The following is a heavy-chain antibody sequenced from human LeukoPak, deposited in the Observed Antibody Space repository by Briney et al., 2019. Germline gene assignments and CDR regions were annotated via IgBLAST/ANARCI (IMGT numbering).Heavy chain of an antibody. Sequence: QTLPLTCAISGDSVSSNRASWTWIRQSPSRGLEWLGRTYYRSKWYNDYAVSLKSRISINPDTSKNQFSLQLNSVTPEDTAVYYCSRSDGASDFDYWGQGTLVTVSS. J-gene: IGHJ4*02. CDR1: GDSVSSNRAS. V-gene: IGHV6-1*01. CDR3: SRSDGASDFDY. CDR2: TYYRSKWYN. D-gene: IGHD5-24*01.